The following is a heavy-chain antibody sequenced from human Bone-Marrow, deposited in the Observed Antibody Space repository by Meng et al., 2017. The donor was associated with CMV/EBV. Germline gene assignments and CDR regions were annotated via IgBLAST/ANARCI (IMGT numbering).Heavy chain of an antibody. CDR1: GYTFTSYY. Sequence: ASVKVSCKASGYTFTSYYMHWVRQAPGQGLEWMGIINPSGGSTSYAQKFQGRVTMTRDTSTSTAYMELRSLRSDDTAVYYCARDWDYDFWSGYYSFDYWGQGTLVTVSA. J-gene: IGHJ4*02. V-gene: IGHV1-46*01. CDR2: INPSGGST. D-gene: IGHD3-3*01. CDR3: ARDWDYDFWSGYYSFDY.